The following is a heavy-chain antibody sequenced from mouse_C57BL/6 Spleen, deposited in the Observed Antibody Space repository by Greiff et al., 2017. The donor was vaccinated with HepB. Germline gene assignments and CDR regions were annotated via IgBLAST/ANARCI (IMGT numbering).Heavy chain of an antibody. CDR3: ARFSITTVVATRDY. Sequence: EVQLQQSGPELVKPGASVKISCKASGYTFTDYYMNWVKQSHGKSLEWIGDINPNNGGTSYNQKFKGKATLTVDKSSSTAYMELRSLTSEDSAVYYCARFSITTVVATRDYWGQGTTLTVSS. J-gene: IGHJ2*01. CDR1: GYTFTDYY. V-gene: IGHV1-26*01. CDR2: INPNNGGT. D-gene: IGHD1-1*01.